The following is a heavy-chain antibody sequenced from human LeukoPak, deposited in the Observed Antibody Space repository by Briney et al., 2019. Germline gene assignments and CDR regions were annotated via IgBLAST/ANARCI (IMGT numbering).Heavy chain of an antibody. CDR3: AKGPYSSSPPFDY. D-gene: IGHD6-13*01. CDR2: ISGSGGST. V-gene: IGHV3-23*01. CDR1: GFTFSSYA. J-gene: IGHJ4*02. Sequence: GGSLRLSCAASGFTFSSYAMSWVRRAPGKGLEWVSAISGSGGSTYYADSVKGRFTISRDNSKNTLYLQMNSLRAEDTAVYFCAKGPYSSSPPFDYWGQGTLVTVSS.